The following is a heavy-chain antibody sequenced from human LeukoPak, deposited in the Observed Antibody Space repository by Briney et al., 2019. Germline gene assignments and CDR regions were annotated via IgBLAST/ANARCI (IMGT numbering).Heavy chain of an antibody. D-gene: IGHD3-22*01. Sequence: SETLSLTCTVSGGSISSSSYYWGWIRQPPGKGLEWIGEINHSGSTNYNPSLKSRVTISVDTSKNQFSLKLSSVTAADTAVYYCARAVQDPYYYDSSGYYSFDYWGQGTLVTVSS. CDR1: GGSISSSSYY. V-gene: IGHV4-39*07. CDR2: INHSGST. J-gene: IGHJ4*02. CDR3: ARAVQDPYYYDSSGYYSFDY.